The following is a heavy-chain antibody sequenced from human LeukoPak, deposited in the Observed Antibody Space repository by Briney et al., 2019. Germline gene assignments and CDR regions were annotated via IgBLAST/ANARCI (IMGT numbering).Heavy chain of an antibody. D-gene: IGHD6-13*01. J-gene: IGHJ4*02. CDR3: AKFHATWYGDT. CDR1: GYNFATYW. CDR2: IYPGNSHT. Sequence: GESLKISCQGSGYNFATYWIVWVRQMPGKGLEWMGIIYPGNSHTRYSPSFQGQVTISADTSISTAYLHWSSMQSSDTAMYYCAKFHATWYGDTWGQGTLVTVSS. V-gene: IGHV5-51*01.